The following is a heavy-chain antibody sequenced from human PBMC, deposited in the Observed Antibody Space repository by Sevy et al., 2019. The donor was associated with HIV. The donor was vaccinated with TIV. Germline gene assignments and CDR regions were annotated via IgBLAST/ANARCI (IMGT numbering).Heavy chain of an antibody. CDR1: GGSISSYY. CDR2: IYTSGST. V-gene: IGHV4-4*07. Sequence: SETLSLTCTVSGGSISSYYWSWIRQPAGKGLEWIGRIYTSGSTNYNPSLKSRVTMSVDTSKNQFSLKLSSVTAADTAVYYCALTGYSSSWAPWDYWGQGTLVTVSS. D-gene: IGHD6-13*01. J-gene: IGHJ4*02. CDR3: ALTGYSSSWAPWDY.